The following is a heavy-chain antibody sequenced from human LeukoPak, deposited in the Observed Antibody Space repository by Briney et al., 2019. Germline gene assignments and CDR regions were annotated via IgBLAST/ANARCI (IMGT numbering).Heavy chain of an antibody. V-gene: IGHV5-51*01. CDR2: IFPGDSDT. J-gene: IGHJ4*02. Sequence: GESLKISCKVSGYSFTSYWIGWVRQKPGKGLEWMGLIFPGDSDTRYSPSFQGQVTISADKSISTAYLQWSSLKASDTAMYYCARRLTYDSRAYYCLYYWGQGTLVTVSS. D-gene: IGHD3-22*01. CDR1: GYSFTSYW. CDR3: ARRLTYDSRAYYCLYY.